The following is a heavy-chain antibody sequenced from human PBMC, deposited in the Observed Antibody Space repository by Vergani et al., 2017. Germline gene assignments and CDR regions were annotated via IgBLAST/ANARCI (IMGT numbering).Heavy chain of an antibody. CDR3: TTSPRYCGDGSCYGLRDNHDYGMGV. V-gene: IGHV3-15*07. CDR2: IKSTFDRGTT. Sequence: EVQLVESGGGIVKPGGSLRLSCVASGFSFRNAWMNWVRRTPGKGLEWVGRIKSTFDRGTTDYAAAVKGRFTISRDDSKNTLFLQMNGLKTGDIGVYYWTTSPRYCGDGSCYGLRDNHDYGMGVGGQGTTVTVSS. D-gene: IGHD2-21*01. CDR1: GFSFRNAW. J-gene: IGHJ6*02.